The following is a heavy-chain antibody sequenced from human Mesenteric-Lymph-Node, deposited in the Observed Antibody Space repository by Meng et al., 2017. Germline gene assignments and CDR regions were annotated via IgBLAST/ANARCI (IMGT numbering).Heavy chain of an antibody. V-gene: IGHV4-39*01. J-gene: IGHJ4*02. CDR1: GGSISSNGSY. Sequence: DLAGAGPGLVTPSETLSLTCTVSGGSISSNGSYWDWVRQPPGKGLEWIGAIYHSGSTSYNPSLQSRVTMFVDTSKNQFSLMLTSVTATDTAVYYCARRRGGSGRDCWGQGTLVTVSS. CDR3: ARRRGGSGRDC. D-gene: IGHD3-10*01. CDR2: IYHSGST.